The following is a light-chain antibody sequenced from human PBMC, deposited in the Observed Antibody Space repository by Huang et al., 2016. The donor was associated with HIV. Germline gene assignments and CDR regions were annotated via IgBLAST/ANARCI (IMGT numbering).Light chain of an antibody. CDR1: QSISSY. Sequence: DIQMTQSPSSLSASVGDRVTITCRASQSISSYLHWYQHTPGKAPKLLIYAASSLQSGVPSRFSGSGSGTDFTLVISSLQPEYFATYYCQQSYSTPLTFGGGTRVEIK. J-gene: IGKJ4*01. CDR3: QQSYSTPLT. CDR2: AAS. V-gene: IGKV1-39*01.